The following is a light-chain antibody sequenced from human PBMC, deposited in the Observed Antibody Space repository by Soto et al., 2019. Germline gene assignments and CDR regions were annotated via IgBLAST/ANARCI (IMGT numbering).Light chain of an antibody. Sequence: QSALTQPPSASVSPGQSVTISCTGTSSAVGGYFYVSWYQQYPGKAPKLMIYEVSKRPSGVPERFSGSKSGNTASLTVSGLQAEDEAYYYCSSYAGNFNLVFGGGTKLTVL. CDR3: SSYAGNFNLV. V-gene: IGLV2-8*01. CDR1: SSAVGGYFY. J-gene: IGLJ3*02. CDR2: EVS.